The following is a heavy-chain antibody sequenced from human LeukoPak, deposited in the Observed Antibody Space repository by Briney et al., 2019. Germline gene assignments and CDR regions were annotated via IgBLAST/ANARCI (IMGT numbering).Heavy chain of an antibody. Sequence: SETQSLTCTVSGDSINDHYWSWIRQPPGEGLEWIGYIYSSVSTNYNPSLKSRVSMSIDTSKKQFSLKVTSVTATDTAVYYCARHITNSGSAFDLWGRGTLVTASS. D-gene: IGHD3-10*01. V-gene: IGHV4-4*09. CDR2: IYSSVST. CDR1: GDSINDHY. CDR3: ARHITNSGSAFDL. J-gene: IGHJ2*01.